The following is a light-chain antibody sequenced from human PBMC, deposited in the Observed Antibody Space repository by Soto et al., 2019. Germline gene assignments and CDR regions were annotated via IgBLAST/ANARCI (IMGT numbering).Light chain of an antibody. CDR2: EVS. CDR1: SSDVGAYNR. CDR3: SSFTYSSTWV. J-gene: IGLJ3*02. V-gene: IGLV2-14*01. Sequence: QSALTQPASVSGSPGQSITISCTGTSSDVGAYNRVSWSQQHPGEVPKLIIYEVSKRPSGVSNRFSGSRSGNTASLTISGLQPEDEADYYCSSFTYSSTWVFGGGTQLTVL.